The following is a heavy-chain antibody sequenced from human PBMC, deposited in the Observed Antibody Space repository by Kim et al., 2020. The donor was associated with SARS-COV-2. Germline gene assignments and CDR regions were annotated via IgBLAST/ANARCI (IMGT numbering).Heavy chain of an antibody. CDR2: INAGNGNT. V-gene: IGHV1-3*01. CDR3: ARDHGGSNYDFWSGYYSDWYFDL. Sequence: ASVKVSCKASGYTFTSYAMHWVRQAPGQRLEWMGWINAGNGNTKYSQKFQGRVTITRDTSASTAYMELSSLRSEDTAVYYCARDHGGSNYDFWSGYYSDWYFDLWGRGTLVTVSS. CDR1: GYTFTSYA. J-gene: IGHJ2*01. D-gene: IGHD3-3*01.